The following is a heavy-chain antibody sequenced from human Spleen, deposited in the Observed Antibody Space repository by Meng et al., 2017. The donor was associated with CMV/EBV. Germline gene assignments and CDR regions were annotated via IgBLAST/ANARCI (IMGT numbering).Heavy chain of an antibody. D-gene: IGHD3-10*01. Sequence: QVQLLQWGAGLLKPSETLSLTCAVYGGSFSGYYWSWIRQPPGKGLEWIGEINHSGSTNYNPSLKSRVTISVDTSKNQFSLKLSSVTAADTAVYYCARGWRFGELLPYSFDYWGQVTLVTVSS. CDR1: GGSFSGYY. J-gene: IGHJ4*02. CDR3: ARGWRFGELLPYSFDY. CDR2: INHSGST. V-gene: IGHV4-34*01.